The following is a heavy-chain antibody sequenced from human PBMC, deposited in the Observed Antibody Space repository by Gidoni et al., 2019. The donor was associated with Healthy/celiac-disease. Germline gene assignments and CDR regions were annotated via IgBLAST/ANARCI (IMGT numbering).Heavy chain of an antibody. CDR1: GFTFSSYA. V-gene: IGHV3-23*01. CDR2: ISGSGGST. Sequence: EVQLLESGGGLVQPGGSLRLSCAASGFTFSSYAMSWVRQAPGKGLEWVSAISGSGGSTYYADSVKGRFTISRDNSKNTLYLQMNSLRAEDTAVYYCAKDGTLYCSGGSCPRDFDYWGQGTLVTVSS. CDR3: AKDGTLYCSGGSCPRDFDY. J-gene: IGHJ4*02. D-gene: IGHD2-15*01.